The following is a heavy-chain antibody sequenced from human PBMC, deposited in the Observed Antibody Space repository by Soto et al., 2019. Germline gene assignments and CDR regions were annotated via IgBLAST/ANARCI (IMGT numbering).Heavy chain of an antibody. V-gene: IGHV3-21*01. Sequence: GGSLRLSCAASGFTFSSYSMNWVRQAPGKGLEWVSSISSSSSYIYYADSVKGRFTISRDNAKNSLYLQMNSLRAEDTAVYYCARDPSPHYSGYVHDAFDIWGQGTMVTVSS. D-gene: IGHD5-12*01. CDR3: ARDPSPHYSGYVHDAFDI. CDR1: GFTFSSYS. J-gene: IGHJ3*02. CDR2: ISSSSSYI.